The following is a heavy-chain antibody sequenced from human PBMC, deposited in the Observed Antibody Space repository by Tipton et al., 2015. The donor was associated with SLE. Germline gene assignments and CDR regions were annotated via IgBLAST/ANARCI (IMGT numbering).Heavy chain of an antibody. D-gene: IGHD3-3*01. V-gene: IGHV4-59*11. CDR2: MHYSGNT. Sequence: TLSLTCTVSGGSFTSHYWSWIRQPPGKGLEWIGCMHYSGNTAYSPSLRSRVTMSVDTSKKQISLKLRSVTAADTAVYYCARLRISGVLTGSYEYGMDVWGQGTAVTVSS. CDR1: GGSFTSHY. CDR3: ARLRISGVLTGSYEYGMDV. J-gene: IGHJ6*02.